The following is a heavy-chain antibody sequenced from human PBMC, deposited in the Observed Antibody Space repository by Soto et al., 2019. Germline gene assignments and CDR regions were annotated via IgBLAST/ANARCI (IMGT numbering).Heavy chain of an antibody. V-gene: IGHV4-59*01. CDR3: ARAERIAVAPDY. J-gene: IGHJ4*02. CDR1: GGSISSYY. Sequence: SETLSLTCTVSGGSISSYYWSWIRQPPGKGLEWIGYIYYSGSTNYNPSLKSRVTISVDTSKNPFSLKLSSVTAADTAVYYCARAERIAVAPDYWGQGTLVTVSS. D-gene: IGHD6-19*01. CDR2: IYYSGST.